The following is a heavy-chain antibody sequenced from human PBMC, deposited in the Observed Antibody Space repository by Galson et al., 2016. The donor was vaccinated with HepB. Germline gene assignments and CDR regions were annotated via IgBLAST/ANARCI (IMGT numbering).Heavy chain of an antibody. V-gene: IGHV7-4-1*02. CDR2: INTNTGNP. CDR1: GYPFTTNT. Sequence: SVKVSCKASGYPFTTNTLNWVRQAPGQGLEWMGWINTNTGNPTYAQGFTGRFVFSLDTSVNTAYLQISSLKAEDTAVYYCARNFTGLYCSSTGCQGGYKYSAMDVWGQGTTVIVFS. CDR3: ARNFTGLYCSSTGCQGGYKYSAMDV. J-gene: IGHJ6*02. D-gene: IGHD2-2*01.